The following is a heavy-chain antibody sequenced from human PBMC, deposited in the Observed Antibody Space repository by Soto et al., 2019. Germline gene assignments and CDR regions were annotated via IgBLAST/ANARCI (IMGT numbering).Heavy chain of an antibody. CDR1: GYTFTSYD. J-gene: IGHJ5*02. CDR3: ARGCVPSASGGNWFDP. CDR2: MNPNSGNT. Sequence: ASVKVSCKASGYTFTSYDINWVRQATGQGLEWMGWMNPNSGNTGYAQKFQGRVTMTRNPSISTAYMELSSLRSEDTAVYSCARGCVPSASGGNWFDPWGQGTLVTVSS. D-gene: IGHD6-25*01. V-gene: IGHV1-8*01.